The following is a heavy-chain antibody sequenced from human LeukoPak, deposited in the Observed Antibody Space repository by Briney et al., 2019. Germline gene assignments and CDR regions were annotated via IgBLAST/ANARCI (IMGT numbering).Heavy chain of an antibody. CDR2: IKEDGSEK. Sequence: GGSLRLSCEASGFTFSIYWMSWVRRAPGKGLEWVANIKEDGSEKDYVDSVKGRFIISRDNVKNSLYLQMNSLRPEDTAMYYCARDRAVAGLFDPWGQGTLVTVSS. CDR3: ARDRAVAGLFDP. CDR1: GFTFSIYW. D-gene: IGHD6-19*01. V-gene: IGHV3-7*01. J-gene: IGHJ5*02.